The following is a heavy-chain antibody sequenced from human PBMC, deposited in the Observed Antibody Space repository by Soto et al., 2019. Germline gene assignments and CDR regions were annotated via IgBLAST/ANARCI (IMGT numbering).Heavy chain of an antibody. Sequence: QVQLVQSGAEVKKPGASVKVSCKASGYTFTSYGISWVRQAPGQGLEWMGWISAYNGNTYYAQKLQGRVTLTTDTSTSTASMELRSLSSDEMAVYCSARDLASDAGDRYYFGSWGQGTLVSVSP. CDR3: ARDLASDAGDRYYFGS. J-gene: IGHJ4*02. CDR2: ISAYNGNT. CDR1: GYTFTSYG. D-gene: IGHD2-21*02. V-gene: IGHV1-18*03.